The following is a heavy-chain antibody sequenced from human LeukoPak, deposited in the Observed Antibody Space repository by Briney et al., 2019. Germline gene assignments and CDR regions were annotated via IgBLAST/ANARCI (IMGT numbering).Heavy chain of an antibody. Sequence: SETLSLTCTVSGGSISSYYWSWIRQPPGKGLEWIGYIHNSGRPDYNTSLKSRVTISVDTSKNQFSLNLISVTAADTAVYYCARVSRWSDWAFEGWGQGTLVTVSS. V-gene: IGHV4-59*01. CDR3: ARVSRWSDWAFEG. D-gene: IGHD3-16*01. J-gene: IGHJ4*02. CDR2: IHNSGRP. CDR1: GGSISSYY.